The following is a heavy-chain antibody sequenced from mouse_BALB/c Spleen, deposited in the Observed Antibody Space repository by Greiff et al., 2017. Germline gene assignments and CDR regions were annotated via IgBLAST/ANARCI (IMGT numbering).Heavy chain of an antibody. V-gene: IGHV5-6-5*01. CDR3: ATDLYGNYFAY. D-gene: IGHD2-10*02. CDR1: GFTFSSYA. J-gene: IGHJ3*01. Sequence: VQLKESGGGLVKPGGSLKLSCAASGFTFSSYAMSWVRQTPEKRLEWVASISSGGSTYYPDSVKGRFTISRDNARNILYLQMSSLRSEDTAMYYCATDLYGNYFAYWGQGTLVTVSA. CDR2: ISSGGST.